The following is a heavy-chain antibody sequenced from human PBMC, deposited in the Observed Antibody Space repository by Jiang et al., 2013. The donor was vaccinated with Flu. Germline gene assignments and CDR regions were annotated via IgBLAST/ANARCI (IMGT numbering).Heavy chain of an antibody. CDR3: ARDEGYCSGGSCYYYGMDV. D-gene: IGHD2-15*01. J-gene: IGHJ6*02. Sequence: QLLESGGGLVKPGGSLRLSCAASGFTFSSYSMNWVRQAPGKGLEWVSSISSSSSYIYYADSVKGRFTISRDSAKNSLFLQMNSLRAEDTAVYYCARDEGYCSGGSCYYYGMDVWGQGTTVTVSS. CDR2: ISSSSSYI. CDR1: GFTFSSYS. V-gene: IGHV3-21*01.